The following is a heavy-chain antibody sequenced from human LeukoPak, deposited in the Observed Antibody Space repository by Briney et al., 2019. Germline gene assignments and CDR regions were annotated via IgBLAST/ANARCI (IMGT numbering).Heavy chain of an antibody. CDR2: INSDGSIT. Sequence: GGSLRLSCEASGFTFTTYWMHWVRQAPGKGLVWVSHINSDGSITSYADSVKGRFTISRDNAKNTLYLQMNSLRAEDTAVYYCARDAVDTANAVWGQGTTVTVSS. D-gene: IGHD5-18*01. CDR1: GFTFTTYW. CDR3: ARDAVDTANAV. V-gene: IGHV3-74*01. J-gene: IGHJ6*02.